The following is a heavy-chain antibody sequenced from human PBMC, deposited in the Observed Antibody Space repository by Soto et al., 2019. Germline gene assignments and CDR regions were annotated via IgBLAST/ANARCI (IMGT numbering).Heavy chain of an antibody. Sequence: SGGSLRLSCAASGFTFSSYAMSWVRQALGKGLEWVSAISGSGGSTYYADSVRGRFTISRDNSKNTLYLQMNSLRAEDTAVYYCAKEVVAATDYWGQGTLVTVSS. J-gene: IGHJ4*02. V-gene: IGHV3-23*01. CDR3: AKEVVAATDY. D-gene: IGHD2-15*01. CDR2: ISGSGGST. CDR1: GFTFSSYA.